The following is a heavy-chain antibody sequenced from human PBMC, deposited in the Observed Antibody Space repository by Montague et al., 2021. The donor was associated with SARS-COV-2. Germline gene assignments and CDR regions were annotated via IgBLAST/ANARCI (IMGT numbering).Heavy chain of an antibody. Sequence: SLRLSCAASGFTFTSYWMGWVRQAPGKGLEWVAPINEDGSGKYHLDSVKGRFTISRDNAKNSLYLQMNSLRAEDTAVYFCTREGLRAEDYWGQGTLVTVSS. V-gene: IGHV3-7*01. CDR1: GFTFTSYW. CDR3: TREGLRAEDY. CDR2: INEDGSGK. J-gene: IGHJ4*02.